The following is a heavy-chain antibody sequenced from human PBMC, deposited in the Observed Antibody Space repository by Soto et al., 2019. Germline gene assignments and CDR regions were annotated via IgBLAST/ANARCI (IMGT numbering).Heavy chain of an antibody. J-gene: IGHJ4*02. CDR3: ARRWGTTFDY. Sequence: PSETLSLTCTVSGGSISSGGYSWSWIRQPPGKGLEWIGYIYYSGSTNYNPSLKSRVTISVDTSKNQFSLKLSSVTAADTAVYYCARRWGTTFDYWGQGTLVTVSS. CDR2: IYYSGST. CDR1: GGSISSGGYS. V-gene: IGHV4-61*08. D-gene: IGHD3-16*01.